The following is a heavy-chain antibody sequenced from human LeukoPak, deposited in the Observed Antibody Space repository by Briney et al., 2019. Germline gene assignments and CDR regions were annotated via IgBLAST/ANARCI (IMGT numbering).Heavy chain of an antibody. Sequence: PGGSLRLSCAASGFTFSSYWMHWVRQAPGKGLVWASRINSDVTNANYADSVKGRFTISRDNAKNTLYLQMNSLRVEHTAVYYCAMGYYDSSGYSDFDYWGQGTLVTVSS. CDR3: AMGYYDSSGYSDFDY. CDR1: GFTFSSYW. CDR2: INSDVTNA. D-gene: IGHD3-22*01. V-gene: IGHV3-74*01. J-gene: IGHJ4*02.